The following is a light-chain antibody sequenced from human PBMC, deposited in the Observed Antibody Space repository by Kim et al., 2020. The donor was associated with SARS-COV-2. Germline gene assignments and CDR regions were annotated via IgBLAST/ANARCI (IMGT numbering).Light chain of an antibody. J-gene: IGKJ5*01. Sequence: SASVGDRVTITCRASQSISSWLAWYQQKPGKVPKLLIYKASSLESGVPSRFSGSGSGTEFTLTISSLQPDDFATYYCQQYNSPITFGQGTRLEIK. CDR1: QSISSW. CDR2: KAS. CDR3: QQYNSPIT. V-gene: IGKV1-5*03.